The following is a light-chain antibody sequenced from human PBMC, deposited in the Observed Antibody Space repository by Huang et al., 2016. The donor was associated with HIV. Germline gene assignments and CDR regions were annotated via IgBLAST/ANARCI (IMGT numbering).Light chain of an antibody. CDR1: LSVLYRSNNNNY. CDR3: QQYYSSPLT. V-gene: IGKV4-1*01. Sequence: DIVMTQSPDSLAVSLGERATINCKSSLSVLYRSNNNNYLAWYQQKPGQPPKLVIYWASTRESGVPERFSGSGSGTDFTLTISSLQAEDVAVYYCQQYYSSPLTFGGGTKVEIK. CDR2: WAS. J-gene: IGKJ4*01.